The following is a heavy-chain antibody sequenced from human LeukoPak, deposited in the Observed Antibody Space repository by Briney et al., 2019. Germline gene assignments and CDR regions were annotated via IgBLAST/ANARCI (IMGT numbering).Heavy chain of an antibody. CDR2: INHSGST. V-gene: IGHV4-34*01. J-gene: IGHJ4*02. D-gene: IGHD2-15*01. Sequence: SETLSLTCAVYGGSFSGYYWSWIRQPPGKGLEWIGEINHSGSTNYNPSLKSRVTISVDTSKNQFSLKLSSVTAADTAVYYCARAAGYCSGGSCYLDYWGQGTLVTVSS. CDR1: GGSFSGYY. CDR3: ARAAGYCSGGSCYLDY.